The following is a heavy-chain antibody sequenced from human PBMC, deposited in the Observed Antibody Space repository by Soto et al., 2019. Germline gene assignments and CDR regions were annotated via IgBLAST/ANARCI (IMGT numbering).Heavy chain of an antibody. CDR1: GGTFISYT. D-gene: IGHD3-16*02. CDR3: AYDYIWGSYRYTGSGY. CDR2: IIPILGIA. J-gene: IGHJ4*02. Sequence: SVKVSCKASGGTFISYTISWGRQAPGQGLEWMGRIIPILGIANYAQKFQGRVTITADKSTSTAYMELSSLRSEDTAVYYCAYDYIWGSYRYTGSGYWGQGTLVTVSS. V-gene: IGHV1-69*02.